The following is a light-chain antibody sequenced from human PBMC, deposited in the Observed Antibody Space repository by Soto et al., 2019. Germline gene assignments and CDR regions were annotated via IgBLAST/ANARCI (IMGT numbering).Light chain of an antibody. V-gene: IGKV3-20*01. CDR3: QRYGDSPWR. CDR2: AAS. CDR1: QSFSSSY. Sequence: EIVLTQSPGTLSLSPGERATLSCRASQSFSSSYLAWYQQKPGQAPRLLIYAASSRATGIPDRFSGSGSGTDFTLTISRLEPEDFAVYYCQRYGDSPWRLGQGTKVEIK. J-gene: IGKJ1*01.